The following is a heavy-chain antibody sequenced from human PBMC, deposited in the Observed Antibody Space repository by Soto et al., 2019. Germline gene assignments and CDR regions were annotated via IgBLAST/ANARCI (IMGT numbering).Heavy chain of an antibody. Sequence: ASVKVSCKASGYTFTIYYINWVRQATGQGLEWMGWMNPNSGNTGYAQKFQGRVTMTRNTSISTAYMELSSLRSEDTAVYYCARAGAFGGAYYYYYYMDVWGKGTTVTVSS. CDR2: MNPNSGNT. J-gene: IGHJ6*03. D-gene: IGHD3-16*01. V-gene: IGHV1-8*01. CDR3: ARAGAFGGAYYYYYYMDV. CDR1: GYTFTIYY.